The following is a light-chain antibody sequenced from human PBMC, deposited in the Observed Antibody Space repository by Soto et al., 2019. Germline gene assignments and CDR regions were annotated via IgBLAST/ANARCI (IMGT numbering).Light chain of an antibody. CDR1: QSVTSGC. Sequence: EIVLTQSPGTLSLSPGERATLSCRASQSVTSGCLAWDQQRPGQAPRLVIYGASTRATGFPDRFSGSGSGTDFTLTISRLEPEDVAVYYCQRYNSAPRTFGQGTKVEI. J-gene: IGKJ1*01. V-gene: IGKV3-20*01. CDR3: QRYNSAPRT. CDR2: GAS.